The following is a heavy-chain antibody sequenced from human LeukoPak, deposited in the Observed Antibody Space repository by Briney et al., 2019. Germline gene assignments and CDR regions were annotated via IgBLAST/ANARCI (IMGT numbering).Heavy chain of an antibody. J-gene: IGHJ4*02. CDR3: ARERNPNMITFGGVIAAIDY. V-gene: IGHV4-34*01. CDR1: GGSFSGYY. CDR2: INDSGGT. Sequence: SETLSLTCAVYGGSFSGYYWSGIRQPPGKGVEWIGEINDSGGTNYNPSLKRRGTISVEKTKNKFSLKLSSVTAADTAVYYCARERNPNMITFGGVIAAIDYWGQGTLVTVSS. D-gene: IGHD3-16*02.